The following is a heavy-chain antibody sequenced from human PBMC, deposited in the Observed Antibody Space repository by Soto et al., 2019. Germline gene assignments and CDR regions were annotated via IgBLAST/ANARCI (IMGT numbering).Heavy chain of an antibody. D-gene: IGHD2-21*01. CDR2: ITSNGGNT. Sequence: GGSLGLCCAACGFTLRSKAMHWVRQAPGKGLEYVSVITSNGGNTDYASSVKGRFTISRDNSKNTLYLQMGSLRAEDMAVYYCARRIPFGYGMDVWGQATTVTVSS. V-gene: IGHV3-64*01. CDR1: GFTLRSKA. CDR3: ARRIPFGYGMDV. J-gene: IGHJ6*02.